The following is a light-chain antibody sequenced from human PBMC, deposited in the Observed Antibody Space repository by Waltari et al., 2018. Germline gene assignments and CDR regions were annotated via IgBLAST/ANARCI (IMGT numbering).Light chain of an antibody. CDR2: WAS. CDR3: QQYHTTPNT. Sequence: EIVMTMSPDSLAVALCERANIHCKSSQSVLKTSNNKNYLTWYQQKPGQPPKLLIYWASTRESGVPDRFSGSGSGTDFTLTISSLQAEDVAVYYCQQYHTTPNTFGQGTHLEIK. CDR1: QSVLKTSNNKNY. V-gene: IGKV4-1*01. J-gene: IGKJ2*01.